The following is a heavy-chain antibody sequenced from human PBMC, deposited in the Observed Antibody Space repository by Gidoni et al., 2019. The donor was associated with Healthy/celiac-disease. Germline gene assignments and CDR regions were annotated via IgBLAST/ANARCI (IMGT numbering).Heavy chain of an antibody. D-gene: IGHD2-2*02. J-gene: IGHJ3*02. Sequence: QVQLVQSGAEVKKPGASVKVSCKASGYTFTGYYMHWVRQAPGQGLEWMGWINPNSGGTNYAQKFQGRVTMTRDTSISTAYMELSRLRSDDTAVYYCARAPISSTSCYRGYCAFDIWGQGTMVTVSS. CDR3: ARAPISSTSCYRGYCAFDI. CDR1: GYTFTGYY. V-gene: IGHV1-2*02. CDR2: INPNSGGT.